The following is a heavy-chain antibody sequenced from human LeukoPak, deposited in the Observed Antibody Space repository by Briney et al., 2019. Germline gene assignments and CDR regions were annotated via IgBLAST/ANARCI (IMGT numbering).Heavy chain of an antibody. CDR1: GFTVSSNS. CDR2: IYSGTT. CDR3: ARVRRAYCSSTSCYNYYYYYYMDV. V-gene: IGHV3-53*01. Sequence: GGSLRLSCTVSGFTVSSNSMSWVRQAPGKGLEWVSFIYSGTTHYSDSVKGRFTISRDNSKNTLYLQMNSLRAEDTAVYYCARVRRAYCSSTSCYNYYYYYYMDVWGKGTTVTISS. J-gene: IGHJ6*03. D-gene: IGHD2-2*02.